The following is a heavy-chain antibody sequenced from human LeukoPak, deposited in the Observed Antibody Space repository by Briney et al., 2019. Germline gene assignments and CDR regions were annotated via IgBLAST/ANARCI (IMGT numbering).Heavy chain of an antibody. V-gene: IGHV4-59*01. Sequence: SETLSLTCTVSGGSISSYYWSWVRQPPGKGLEWIGYIYYSGSTNYNTSLTSRVTISVDTSKNQISLKLNSVTAADTAVYYCARGNSRDGYNFGNWGQGTLVTVS. D-gene: IGHD5-24*01. J-gene: IGHJ4*02. CDR3: ARGNSRDGYNFGN. CDR2: IYYSGST. CDR1: GGSISSYY.